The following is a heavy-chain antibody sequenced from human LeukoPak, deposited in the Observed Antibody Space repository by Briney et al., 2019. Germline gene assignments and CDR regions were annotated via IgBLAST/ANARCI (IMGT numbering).Heavy chain of an antibody. V-gene: IGHV3-33*05. D-gene: IGHD2-21*01. CDR2: IQNDASTE. Sequence: PGRSLRLSCAASGFIFSHYGMHWVRQAPGKGLEWVAVIQNDASTENFADSVKGRFTISRDNSKNTVFLQMNILRVEDTAVYYCARELSQIVWGGLDYGGQGTLVSVSS. CDR1: GFIFSHYG. CDR3: ARELSQIVWGGLDY. J-gene: IGHJ4*02.